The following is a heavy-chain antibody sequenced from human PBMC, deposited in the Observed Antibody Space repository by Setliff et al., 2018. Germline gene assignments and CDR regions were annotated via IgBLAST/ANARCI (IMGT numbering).Heavy chain of an antibody. Sequence: SETLSLTCTVSNFSLTSGFFWAWVRQPPGKGLEWIATVYHRGSTDYKPSLKSRATISVDTSKDQFSLKVISMTAADTAVYYCARASSGWYSAYYYYMDVWGKGTTVTVSS. CDR2: VYHRGST. CDR1: NFSLTSGFF. J-gene: IGHJ6*03. CDR3: ARASSGWYSAYYYYMDV. D-gene: IGHD6-19*01. V-gene: IGHV4-38-2*02.